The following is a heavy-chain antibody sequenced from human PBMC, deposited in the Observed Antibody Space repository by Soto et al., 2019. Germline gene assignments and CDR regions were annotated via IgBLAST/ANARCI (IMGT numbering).Heavy chain of an antibody. CDR3: ARDKITGLFDY. Sequence: QVQLQQWGAGLLKPSETLSLTCAVYVGSFSGYYWTWIRQPPGTGLEWIGEINHSGSTNYNPSLKSRVTIAVDASKYQFSLKLSSVTAADTAVYYCARDKITGLFDYWGQGDLVTVSS. J-gene: IGHJ4*02. CDR1: VGSFSGYY. D-gene: IGHD2-8*02. CDR2: INHSGST. V-gene: IGHV4-34*01.